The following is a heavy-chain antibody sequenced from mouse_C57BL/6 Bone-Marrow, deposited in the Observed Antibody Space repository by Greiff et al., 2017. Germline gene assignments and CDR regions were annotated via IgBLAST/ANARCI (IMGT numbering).Heavy chain of an antibody. CDR1: GYTFTSYG. D-gene: IGHD1-1*01. Sequence: QVQLKQSGAELARPGASVKLSCKASGYTFTSYGISWVKQRTGQGLEWIGEIYPRSGNTYYNEKFKGKATLTADKSSSTAYMELRSLTSEDSAVYFCAGGGSSSNFDYWGQGTTLTVSS. CDR2: IYPRSGNT. CDR3: AGGGSSSNFDY. J-gene: IGHJ2*01. V-gene: IGHV1-81*01.